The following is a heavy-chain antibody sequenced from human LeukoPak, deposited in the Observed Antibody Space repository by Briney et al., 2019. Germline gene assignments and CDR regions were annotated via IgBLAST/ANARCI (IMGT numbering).Heavy chain of an antibody. Sequence: SCKASGGTFSSYAMSWVRQAPGKGLEWVSAISGSGGSTYYADPVKGRFTISRDNSKNTLYLQMNSLRAEDTAVYYCAKAPPNDIVVVPAAPYWYFDLWGRGTLVTVSS. V-gene: IGHV3-23*01. CDR1: GGTFSSYA. CDR3: AKAPPNDIVVVPAAPYWYFDL. D-gene: IGHD2-2*01. J-gene: IGHJ2*01. CDR2: ISGSGGST.